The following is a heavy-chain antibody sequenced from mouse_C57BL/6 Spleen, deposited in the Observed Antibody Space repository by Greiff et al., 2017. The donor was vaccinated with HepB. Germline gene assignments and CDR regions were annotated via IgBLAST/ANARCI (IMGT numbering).Heavy chain of an antibody. V-gene: IGHV1-62-2*01. J-gene: IGHJ4*01. CDR3: ARHGDYYGSSYVGAMDY. CDR1: GYTFTEYT. CDR2: FYPGSGSI. D-gene: IGHD1-1*01. Sequence: QVQLKESGAELVKPGASVKLSCKASGYTFTEYTIHWVKQRSGQGLEWIGWFYPGSGSIKYNEKFKDKATLTADKSSSTVYMELSRLTSEDSAVYFCARHGDYYGSSYVGAMDYWGQGTSVTVSS.